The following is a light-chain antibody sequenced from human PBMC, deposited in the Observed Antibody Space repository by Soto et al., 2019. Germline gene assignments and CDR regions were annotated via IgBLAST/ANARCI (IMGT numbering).Light chain of an antibody. V-gene: IGLV2-8*01. CDR2: EVS. Sequence: QSALTQPPSASGSAGQSVTISCTGTSTDVGGYNYVSWYQQHPGKAPKLMIYEVSKRPSGVPDRFSGSKSGKTASLTVSGLQAEDEADYYCSSYAGNNIHYVFGTGTKLTVL. CDR3: SSYAGNNIHYV. CDR1: STDVGGYNY. J-gene: IGLJ1*01.